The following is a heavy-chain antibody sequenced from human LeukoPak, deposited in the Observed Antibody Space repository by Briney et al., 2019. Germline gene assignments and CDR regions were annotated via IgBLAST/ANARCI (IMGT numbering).Heavy chain of an antibody. CDR3: ARMIASAGSDY. J-gene: IGHJ4*02. CDR2: IYYSGST. Sequence: LETLSLTCTVSGGSISSYYWGWIRQPPGKGLEWIGCIYYSGSTYYNPSLKSRVTISVDTSKNQFSLKLSSVTAADTAVYYCARMIASAGSDYWGQGTLVTVSS. D-gene: IGHD6-13*01. V-gene: IGHV4-39*01. CDR1: GGSISSYY.